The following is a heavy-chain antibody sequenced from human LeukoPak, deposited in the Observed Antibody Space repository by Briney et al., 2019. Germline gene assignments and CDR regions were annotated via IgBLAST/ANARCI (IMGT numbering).Heavy chain of an antibody. CDR2: INPNSGGT. CDR1: GYTFTGYY. D-gene: IGHD3-22*01. J-gene: IGHJ4*02. Sequence: ASVKVSCMASGYTFTGYYMHWVRQAPGQGLEWMGWINPNSGGTNYAQKFQGRVTMTRDTSISTAYMELSRLRSDDTAVYYCARETGYYDSSGYGYLGPYFDYWGQGTLVTVSS. V-gene: IGHV1-2*02. CDR3: ARETGYYDSSGYGYLGPYFDY.